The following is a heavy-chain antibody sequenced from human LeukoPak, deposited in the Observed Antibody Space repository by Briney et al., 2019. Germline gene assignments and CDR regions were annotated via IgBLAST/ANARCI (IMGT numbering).Heavy chain of an antibody. CDR1: GFTFSSYA. CDR3: AKSIVGTTSISRFDF. D-gene: IGHD1-26*01. J-gene: IGHJ4*02. Sequence: PGGSLRLSCAASGFTFSSYAMSWVRQAPGKGLEWVSTISGSGGSTYYTDSVKGRFTTSRDNSKNTLYLRMNSLRAEDTAVYYCAKSIVGTTSISRFDFWGQGTLVTVSS. V-gene: IGHV3-23*01. CDR2: ISGSGGST.